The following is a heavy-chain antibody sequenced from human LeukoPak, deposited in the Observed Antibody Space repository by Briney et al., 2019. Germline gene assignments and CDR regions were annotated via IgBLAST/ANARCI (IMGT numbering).Heavy chain of an antibody. CDR1: GFTFSSYA. J-gene: IGHJ6*04. D-gene: IGHD3-10*02. V-gene: IGHV3-23*01. Sequence: PGGSLRLSCAASGFTFSSYAMSRVRQAPGKGLEWVSGISGSGSTIYYAYSVKGRFTISRDNAKNSLYLQMNSLRAEDTAVYYCAELGITMIGGVWGKGTTVTISS. CDR2: ISGSGSTI. CDR3: AELGITMIGGV.